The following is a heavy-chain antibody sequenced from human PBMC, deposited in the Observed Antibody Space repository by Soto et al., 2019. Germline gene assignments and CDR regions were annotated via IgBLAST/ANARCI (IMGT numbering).Heavy chain of an antibody. CDR1: GXTFSDYY. V-gene: IGHV3-11*01. Sequence: LRLSCAGSGXTFSDYYMTRIRQAPGKGLEWVSYINTLSSAIYYADSVKGRFTISRDNAKNSLYLQMNSLRAEDTAVYYCARRLQWQLRPLDSWGRGTLVTVSS. CDR3: ARRLQWQLRPLDS. J-gene: IGHJ4*02. CDR2: INTLSSAI. D-gene: IGHD6-19*01.